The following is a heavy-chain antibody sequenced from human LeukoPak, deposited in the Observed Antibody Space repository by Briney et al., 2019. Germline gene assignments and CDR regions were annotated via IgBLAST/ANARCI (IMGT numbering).Heavy chain of an antibody. CDR3: ARGFSLAAADSNWFDP. CDR2: IYYSGST. Sequence: ASETLSLTCTVSGGSISSGGYYWSWIRQHPGKGLEWIGYIYYSGSTYYNPSLKSRVTISVDTSKNQFSLKLSSVTAADTAVYYCARGFSLAAADSNWFDPWGQGTLVTVSS. D-gene: IGHD6-13*01. V-gene: IGHV4-31*03. CDR1: GGSISSGGYY. J-gene: IGHJ5*02.